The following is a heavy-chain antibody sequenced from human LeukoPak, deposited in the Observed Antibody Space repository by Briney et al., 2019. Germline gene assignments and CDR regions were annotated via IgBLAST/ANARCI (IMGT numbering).Heavy chain of an antibody. J-gene: IGHJ5*02. CDR2: INHSGST. V-gene: IGHV4-34*01. Sequence: SETLSLTCAVYGGSFSGYYWSWIRQPPGKGLEWIGEINHSGSTNYNPSLKSRVTISVDTSKNQFSLKLSSVIAADTAVYYCARASRGIAAAPRWFDPWGQGTLVTVSS. CDR3: ARASRGIAAAPRWFDP. D-gene: IGHD6-13*01. CDR1: GGSFSGYY.